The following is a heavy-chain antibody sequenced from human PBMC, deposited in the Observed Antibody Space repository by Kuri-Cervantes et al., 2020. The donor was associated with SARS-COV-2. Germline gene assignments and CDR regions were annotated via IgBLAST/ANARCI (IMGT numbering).Heavy chain of an antibody. CDR3: AKDREGWLTLSGYYFDY. CDR2: INWNSGTI. V-gene: IGHV3-9*01. D-gene: IGHD5-12*01. Sequence: SLKISCAASGFIFDDSAMHWVRQAPGKGLEWVSGINWNSGTIGYADSVKGRFTISRDNAKNSLYLQMNSLRAEDTALYYCAKDREGWLTLSGYYFDYWGQGTLVTVSS. J-gene: IGHJ4*02. CDR1: GFIFDDSA.